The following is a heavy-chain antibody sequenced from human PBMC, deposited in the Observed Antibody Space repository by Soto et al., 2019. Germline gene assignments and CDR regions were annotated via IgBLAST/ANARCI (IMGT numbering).Heavy chain of an antibody. J-gene: IGHJ5*02. Sequence: PSETLSLTCTVSGGSISSGDYYWSWIRQPPGKGLEWIGYIYYSGSTYYNPSLKSRVTISVDTSKNQFSLKLSSVTAADTAVYYCARGMTTGGTNWFDPWGQGTLVTVSS. CDR1: GGSISSGDYY. CDR3: ARGMTTGGTNWFDP. V-gene: IGHV4-30-4*01. D-gene: IGHD4-17*01. CDR2: IYYSGST.